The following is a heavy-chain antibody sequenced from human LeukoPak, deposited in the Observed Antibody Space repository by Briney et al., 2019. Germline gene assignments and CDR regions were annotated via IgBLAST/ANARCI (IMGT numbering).Heavy chain of an antibody. D-gene: IGHD6-13*01. Sequence: SETLSLTCTVSGGSISSSSYYWGWIRQPPGKGLEWIGSIYYSGSTYYNPSLKSRVTISVDTSKNQFSLKLSSVTAADTAVYYCARTPPSYSSSPMDAFDIWGQGTMVTVSS. CDR1: GGSISSSSYY. CDR3: ARTPPSYSSSPMDAFDI. CDR2: IYYSGST. J-gene: IGHJ3*02. V-gene: IGHV4-39*07.